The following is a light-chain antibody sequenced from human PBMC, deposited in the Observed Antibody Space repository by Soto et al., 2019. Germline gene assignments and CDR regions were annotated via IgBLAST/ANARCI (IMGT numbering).Light chain of an antibody. J-gene: IGLJ2*01. V-gene: IGLV1-40*01. Sequence: QSVLTQLPSVSGAPGQRVTISCTGSSSNIGAGYDVHWYQQLPGTAPKLLIYGNSNRPSGVPDRFSGSKSGTSASLAITGLQAEDEADYYCQSYDSSLSVYVVFGGGTQLTVL. CDR1: SSNIGAGYD. CDR3: QSYDSSLSVYVV. CDR2: GNS.